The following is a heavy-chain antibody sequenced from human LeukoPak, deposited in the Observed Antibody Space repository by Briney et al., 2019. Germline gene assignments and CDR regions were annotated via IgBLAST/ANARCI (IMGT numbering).Heavy chain of an antibody. CDR1: GYTFTGHY. Sequence: GASVKVSCKASGYTFTGHYMHWVRQAPGQGLGWMGWINPKNAGTNFAQRFQGRVTMTRDTSISTVYMELSRLRSDDTALYYCARTLYIAAVPGGFDYWGQGTLVTVSS. D-gene: IGHD6-13*01. CDR3: ARTLYIAAVPGGFDY. CDR2: INPKNAGT. J-gene: IGHJ4*02. V-gene: IGHV1-2*02.